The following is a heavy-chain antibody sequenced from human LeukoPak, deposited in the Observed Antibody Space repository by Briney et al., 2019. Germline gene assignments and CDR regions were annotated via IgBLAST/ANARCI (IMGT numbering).Heavy chain of an antibody. CDR3: AKDHSMVRGVNAFFDY. V-gene: IGHV3-23*01. Sequence: GGSLRLSCAASGFRFSSYAMSWVRQAPGKGLEWVSAISGSGVSTYYADSVKGRFTVSRDNSKNTLYLQMNSLRAEDTAVYYCAKDHSMVRGVNAFFDYWGQGTLVTVSS. D-gene: IGHD3-10*01. CDR2: ISGSGVST. CDR1: GFRFSSYA. J-gene: IGHJ4*02.